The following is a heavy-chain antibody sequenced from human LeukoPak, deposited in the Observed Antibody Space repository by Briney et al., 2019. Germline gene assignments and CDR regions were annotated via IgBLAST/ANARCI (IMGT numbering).Heavy chain of an antibody. D-gene: IGHD6-13*01. J-gene: IGHJ4*02. CDR2: ISGCGSGT. CDR1: GLTFSSYA. CDR3: AKGGIAAAGTSFYFDY. Sequence: QSGRSLRLSCAASGLTFSSYAMSWVRQPPRNGLEWVSGISGCGSGTYYPDSVKGRFTISRDNSKNTLYLQMNSLRAEDTAVYYWAKGGIAAAGTSFYFDYWGQGSLVTVSS. V-gene: IGHV3-23*01.